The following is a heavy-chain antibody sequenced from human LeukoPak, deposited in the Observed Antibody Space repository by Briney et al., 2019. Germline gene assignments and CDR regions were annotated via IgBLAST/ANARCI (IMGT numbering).Heavy chain of an antibody. J-gene: IGHJ4*02. Sequence: GGSLRLSCAASGFTFDDSTMYWVRHAPGKGLEWVSLISWDGDNTYYADSVKGRFTISRDNSKNTLYLQLNSLRAEDTALYYCAKDLRFLDYGDYYFDYWGQGTLVTVSS. CDR3: AKDLRFLDYGDYYFDY. V-gene: IGHV3-43*01. D-gene: IGHD4-17*01. CDR1: GFTFDDST. CDR2: ISWDGDNT.